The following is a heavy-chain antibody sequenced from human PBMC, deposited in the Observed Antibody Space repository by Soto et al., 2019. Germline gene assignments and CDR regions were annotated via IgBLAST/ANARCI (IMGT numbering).Heavy chain of an antibody. CDR2: IYYSGST. D-gene: IGHD6-19*01. CDR1: GGSISSYY. V-gene: IGHV4-59*01. Sequence: SETLSLTCTVSGGSISSYYWSWIRQPPGKGLEWIGYIYYSGSTNYNPSLKSRVTISVDTSKNQFSLKLSSVTAADTAVYYCARMTAVAAYNWFDPWGQGTLVTVS. CDR3: ARMTAVAAYNWFDP. J-gene: IGHJ5*02.